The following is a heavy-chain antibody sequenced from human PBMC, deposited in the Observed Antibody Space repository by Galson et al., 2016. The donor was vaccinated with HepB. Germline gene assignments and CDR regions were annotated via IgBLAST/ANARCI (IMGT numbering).Heavy chain of an antibody. CDR3: ARDWDCSGTIRHNVFEK. CDR1: DYTFTNYG. CDR2: ISTARGNT. J-gene: IGHJ3*02. D-gene: IGHD2-2*01. Sequence: SVKVSCKASDYTFTNYGISWVRQAPGQGLEWMGWISTARGNTNYAQKFQGRVTMTTDTSTSTAYMELGSLTSDDTAVYYCARDWDCSGTIRHNVFEKWGQGTMVTVSS. V-gene: IGHV1-18*01.